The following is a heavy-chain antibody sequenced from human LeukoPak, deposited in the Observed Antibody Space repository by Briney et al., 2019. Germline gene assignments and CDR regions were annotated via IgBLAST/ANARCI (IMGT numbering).Heavy chain of an antibody. J-gene: IGHJ4*02. D-gene: IGHD7-27*01. CDR2: IKQDGSEK. CDR3: ARALSWGGYFDY. V-gene: IGHV3-7*03. Sequence: GGSLRLSCAASGFTFSRYWMSWVRQAPGKGLEWVANIKQDGSEKYYVDSVKGRFTTSRDNAKNSLYLQMNSLRAEDTAVYYCARALSWGGYFDYWGQGTLVTVSS. CDR1: GFTFSRYW.